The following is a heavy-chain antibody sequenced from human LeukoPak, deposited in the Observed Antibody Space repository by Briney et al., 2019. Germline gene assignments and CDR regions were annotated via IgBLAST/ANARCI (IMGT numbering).Heavy chain of an antibody. D-gene: IGHD3-3*01. Sequence: SETLSLTCIVSGGSISSYYWSWIRQPPGKGLEWIGYIYYSGSTNYNPSLKSRVTISVDTSKNQFSLKLSSVTAADTAVYYCARGAIFGVVTNAFDIWGQGTMVTVSS. V-gene: IGHV4-59*01. CDR3: ARGAIFGVVTNAFDI. CDR2: IYYSGST. J-gene: IGHJ3*02. CDR1: GGSISSYY.